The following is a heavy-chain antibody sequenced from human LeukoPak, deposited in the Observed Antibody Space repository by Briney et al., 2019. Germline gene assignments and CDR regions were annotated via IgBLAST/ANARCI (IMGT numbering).Heavy chain of an antibody. D-gene: IGHD6-19*01. CDR3: AKDPHTRTDSGGWFDY. J-gene: IGHJ4*02. CDR1: GFTFSSYA. CDR2: ISGSGGST. Sequence: GGSPRLSCAASGFTFSSYAMSWVRQAPGKGLEWVSAISGSGGSTYYADSVKGRFTISRDNSKNTLYLQMNRLRAEDTAVYYCAKDPHTRTDSGGWFDYWGQGTLVTVSS. V-gene: IGHV3-23*01.